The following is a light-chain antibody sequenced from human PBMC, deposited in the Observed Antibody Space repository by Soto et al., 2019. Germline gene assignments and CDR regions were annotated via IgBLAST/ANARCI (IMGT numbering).Light chain of an antibody. V-gene: IGKV3-15*01. CDR1: QSVSHN. Sequence: EIVMTQSPATLSVSPGERATLSCRASQSVSHNVAWYQQKPGQAPRLLIYGASNRATGAPARFSGSGSGTEFPLTISSLQSEDFAVYYCQQYNQWPPLTFGGGTKVELK. CDR2: GAS. CDR3: QQYNQWPPLT. J-gene: IGKJ4*01.